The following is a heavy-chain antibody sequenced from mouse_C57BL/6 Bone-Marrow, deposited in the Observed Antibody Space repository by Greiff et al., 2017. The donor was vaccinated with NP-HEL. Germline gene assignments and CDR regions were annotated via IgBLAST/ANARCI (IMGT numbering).Heavy chain of an antibody. CDR3: ARLLRPQDFDY. CDR1: GYTFTSYW. CDR2: IDPSDSYT. J-gene: IGHJ2*01. Sequence: QVQLQQSGAELVMPGASVKLSCKASGYTFTSYWMHWVKQRPGQGLEWIGEIDPSDSYTNYNQKFKGKSTLTVDKSSSTAYMQLSSLTSEDSAVYYCARLLRPQDFDYWGQGTTLTVSS. V-gene: IGHV1-69*01. D-gene: IGHD1-1*01.